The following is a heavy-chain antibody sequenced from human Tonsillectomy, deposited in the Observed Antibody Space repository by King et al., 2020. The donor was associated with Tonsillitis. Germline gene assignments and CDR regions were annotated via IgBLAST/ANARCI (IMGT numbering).Heavy chain of an antibody. D-gene: IGHD5-18*01. J-gene: IGHJ6*02. CDR2: MSYSGNS. Sequence: LQLQESGPGLVKPSETLSLTCTVSGASISSYFWSWIRQPPGKGLEWIGYMSYSGNSNYNPSLKSRVTISVDTSKNQFSLNLTSVTAADTAVYYCARDREYSYGYVSQYCMDVGGQGTTVTVSS. CDR1: GASISSYF. V-gene: IGHV4-59*01. CDR3: ARDREYSYGYVSQYCMDV.